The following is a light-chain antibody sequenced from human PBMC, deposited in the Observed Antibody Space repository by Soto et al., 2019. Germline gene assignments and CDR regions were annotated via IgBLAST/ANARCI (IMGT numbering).Light chain of an antibody. CDR2: SNN. Sequence: QAVVTQPPSASGTPGQRVTISCSGSSSNIGRDTVNWYQQLPGTAPKLLIYSNNRRPAGVPDRFSGSKSGTSGSLAISGLLSEDEADYYCATWDDSLKGPVFGGGTKLTVL. CDR3: ATWDDSLKGPV. CDR1: SSNIGRDT. J-gene: IGLJ2*01. V-gene: IGLV1-44*01.